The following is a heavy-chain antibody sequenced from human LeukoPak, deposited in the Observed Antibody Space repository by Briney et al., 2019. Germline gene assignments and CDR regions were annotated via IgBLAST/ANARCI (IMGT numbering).Heavy chain of an antibody. CDR3: AVPGKGAFDY. J-gene: IGHJ4*02. Sequence: GESLKISCQGSGYRCTNYWLGWVRQMPGKGLEWMWIIYPGDSDTRYSPSFQGQVTISADQSTSTAYLQWSSLKASDTAMYYCAVPGKGAFDYWGQGTLVPVSS. V-gene: IGHV5-51*01. D-gene: IGHD2-2*01. CDR2: IYPGDSDT. CDR1: GYRCTNYW.